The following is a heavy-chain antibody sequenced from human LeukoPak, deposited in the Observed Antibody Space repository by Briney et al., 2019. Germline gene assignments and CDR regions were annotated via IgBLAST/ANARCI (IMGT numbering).Heavy chain of an antibody. CDR2: ISSSSSTI. J-gene: IGHJ4*02. D-gene: IGHD6-19*01. CDR3: AKGTVAGTPKTVNAPDY. CDR1: GFTFSSYS. Sequence: GGSLGLSCAASGFTFSSYSMNWVRQAPGKGLECVSYISSSSSTIYYADSVKGRFTISRDNSKNTLYLQMNSLRAEDTAVYYCAKGTVAGTPKTVNAPDYWGQGTLVTVSS. V-gene: IGHV3-48*01.